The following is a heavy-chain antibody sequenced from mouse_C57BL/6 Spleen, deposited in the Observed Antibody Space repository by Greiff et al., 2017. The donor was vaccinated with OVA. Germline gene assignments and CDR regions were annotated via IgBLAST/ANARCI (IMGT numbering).Heavy chain of an antibody. J-gene: IGHJ1*03. CDR3: TRRGVVDWYFDV. CDR2: IDPETGGT. D-gene: IGHD1-1*01. CDR1: GYTFTDYE. Sequence: QVQLKQSGAELVRPGASVTLSCKASGYTFTDYEMHWVKQTPVHGLEWIGAIDPETGGTAYNQKFKGKAILTADKSSSTAYMELRSLTSEDSAVYYCTRRGVVDWYFDVWGTGTTVTVSS. V-gene: IGHV1-15*01.